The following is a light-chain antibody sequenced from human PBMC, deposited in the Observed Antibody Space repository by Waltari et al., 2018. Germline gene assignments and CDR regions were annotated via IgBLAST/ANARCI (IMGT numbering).Light chain of an antibody. CDR3: QHYDDWPRWT. Sequence: EIVMTQSPATLSVTPGERATLSCRASQTVRSRVAWYQQKPGQAPRLLIYGASTRATGIPARFSGSGSGTEFTLTISSLQSEDFAVYHCQHYDDWPRWTFGQGTKVEI. J-gene: IGKJ1*01. V-gene: IGKV3-15*01. CDR1: QTVRSR. CDR2: GAS.